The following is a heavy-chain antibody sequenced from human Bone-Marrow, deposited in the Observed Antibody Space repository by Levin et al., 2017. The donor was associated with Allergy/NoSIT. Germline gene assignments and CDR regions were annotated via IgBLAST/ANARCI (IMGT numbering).Heavy chain of an antibody. V-gene: IGHV3-30*18. CDR3: AKVRSLNVVTTYFDY. Sequence: GGSLRLSCGVSGFTFSSHGMHWVRQAPGKGLEWVAAISNDGYNKHYADSVKGRFTISRDNSKNTLYLQMNSLRAEDTAVYYCAKVRSLNVVTTYFDYWGQGTLVTVSS. CDR2: ISNDGYNK. CDR1: GFTFSSHG. J-gene: IGHJ4*02. D-gene: IGHD2-15*01.